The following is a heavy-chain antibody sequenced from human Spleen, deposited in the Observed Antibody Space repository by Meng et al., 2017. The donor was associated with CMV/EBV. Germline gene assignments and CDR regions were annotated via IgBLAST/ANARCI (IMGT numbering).Heavy chain of an antibody. Sequence: GESLKISCAASGFTFSDYYMSWIRQAPGKGLEWMGWINPNSGVTKYAQKFRGRVTMTRDTSTTTAYMELSRLRSDDTAVYYCARGSWGYCTGASCPMGWFDPWGQGTLVTVSS. V-gene: IGHV1-2*02. CDR3: ARGSWGYCTGASCPMGWFDP. CDR1: GFTFSDYY. J-gene: IGHJ5*02. CDR2: INPNSGVT. D-gene: IGHD2-8*02.